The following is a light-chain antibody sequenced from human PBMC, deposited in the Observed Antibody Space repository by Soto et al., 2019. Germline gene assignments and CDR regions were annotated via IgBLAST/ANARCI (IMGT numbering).Light chain of an antibody. V-gene: IGKV4-1*01. CDR1: QSVLYSSNNKNY. Sequence: DIVMTQSPDSLAVSLGERATINCKSSQSVLYSSNNKNYLAWYQQKPGQPPKLLIYWASTRESGVPDRFSGRGSGTDFTLTISSLQAEDVAGYYCQQYYSTPRTFGGGTKVEIK. J-gene: IGKJ4*01. CDR2: WAS. CDR3: QQYYSTPRT.